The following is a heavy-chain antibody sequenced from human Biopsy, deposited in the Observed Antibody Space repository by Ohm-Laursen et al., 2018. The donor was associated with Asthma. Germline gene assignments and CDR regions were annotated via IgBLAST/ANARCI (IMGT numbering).Heavy chain of an antibody. D-gene: IGHD2-2*01. Sequence: SLRLSCTASGFTIGINGINWVRQAQGKGLEWMAFLSFDGRSTYYVDFLKGQISITRDNSRKTLFLHINNLSAEDTAFYYCAKAEDPPRTAAAFDIWCQGTMVTVSS. CDR1: GFTIGING. CDR3: AKAEDPPRTAAAFDI. J-gene: IGHJ3*02. V-gene: IGHV3-30*18. CDR2: LSFDGRST.